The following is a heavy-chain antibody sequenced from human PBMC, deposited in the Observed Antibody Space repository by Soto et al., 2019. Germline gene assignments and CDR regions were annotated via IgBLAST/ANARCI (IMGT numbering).Heavy chain of an antibody. CDR1: GFTVSSNY. J-gene: IGHJ6*02. V-gene: IGHV3-66*01. D-gene: IGHD3-10*01. CDR2: IYSGGST. CDR3: ARDNYYGSGSLLNYYYYGMDV. Sequence: EVQLVESGGGLVQPGGSLRLSCAASGFTVSSNYMSWVRQAPGKGLEWVSGIYSGGSTYYADSVKGRLTISRDNSENTLYLQMNSLRAEDTAVYYCARDNYYGSGSLLNYYYYGMDVWGQGTTVTVSS.